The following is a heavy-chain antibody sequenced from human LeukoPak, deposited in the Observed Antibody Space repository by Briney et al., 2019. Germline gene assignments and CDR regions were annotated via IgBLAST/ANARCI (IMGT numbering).Heavy chain of an antibody. CDR3: ARDVIPTVVTPGFDY. V-gene: IGHV3-21*01. J-gene: IGHJ4*02. Sequence: GGSLRLSCAASGFTFSSYSMNWVRQAPGKGLEWVSSISSSSSYIYYADSVKGQFTISRDNAKNSLYLQMNSLRAEDTAVYYRARDVIPTVVTPGFDYWGQGTLVTVSS. CDR1: GFTFSSYS. CDR2: ISSSSSYI. D-gene: IGHD4-23*01.